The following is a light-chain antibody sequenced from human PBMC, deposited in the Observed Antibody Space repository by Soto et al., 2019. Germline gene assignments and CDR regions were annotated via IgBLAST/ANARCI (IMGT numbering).Light chain of an antibody. CDR1: SSDVGGYNY. CDR3: SSYACSNIYVV. CDR2: EVS. J-gene: IGLJ2*01. Sequence: QSALTQPPSASGSPGQSVTISCTGTSSDVGGYNYVSWYQHHPGKAPKLMLYEVSRRPSGVPDRFSGSKSGNTASLTVTGLQSEDEADYYCSSYACSNIYVVFGGGTKVTVL. V-gene: IGLV2-8*01.